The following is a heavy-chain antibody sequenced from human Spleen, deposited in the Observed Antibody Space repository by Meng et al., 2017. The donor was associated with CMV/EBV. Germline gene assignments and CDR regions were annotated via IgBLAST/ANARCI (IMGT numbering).Heavy chain of an antibody. Sequence: SLKISCAASGFTFDHYAMHWVRQAPGKGLEWVSGIGFNSGSVGYADSVKGRFTISRDNAKNSLYLQMNSLRAEDTAFYYCARGYINIVIWGQGTLVTVSS. CDR2: IGFNSGSV. CDR3: ARGYINIVI. CDR1: GFTFDHYA. J-gene: IGHJ4*02. D-gene: IGHD3-3*02. V-gene: IGHV3-9*01.